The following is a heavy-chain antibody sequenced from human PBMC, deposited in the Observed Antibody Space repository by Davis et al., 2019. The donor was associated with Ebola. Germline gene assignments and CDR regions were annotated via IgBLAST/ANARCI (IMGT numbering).Heavy chain of an antibody. V-gene: IGHV3-21*01. J-gene: IGHJ3*02. CDR2: ISTSTFYL. CDR3: TRWGDGGSYLDAFDI. Sequence: GESLKISCAASGFTFSSYTLNWVRQAPGKGLEWVSSISTSTFYLYYADSVKGRFTISRDNAKNSLYLQMNSLRAEDTAVYYCTRWGDGGSYLDAFDIWGQGTMVTVSS. D-gene: IGHD1-26*01. CDR1: GFTFSSYT.